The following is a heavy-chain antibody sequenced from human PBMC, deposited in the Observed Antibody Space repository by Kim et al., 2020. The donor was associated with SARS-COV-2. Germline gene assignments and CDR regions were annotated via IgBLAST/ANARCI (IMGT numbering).Heavy chain of an antibody. J-gene: IGHJ4*02. CDR2: IYYSGST. CDR1: GGSISSSSYY. Sequence: SETLSLTCTVSGGSISSSSYYWGWIRQPPGKGLEWIGSIYYSGSTYYNPSLKSRVTISVDTSKNQFSLKLSSVTAADTAVYYCARHSIAVRDFDYWGQGTLVTVSS. D-gene: IGHD6-19*01. V-gene: IGHV4-39*01. CDR3: ARHSIAVRDFDY.